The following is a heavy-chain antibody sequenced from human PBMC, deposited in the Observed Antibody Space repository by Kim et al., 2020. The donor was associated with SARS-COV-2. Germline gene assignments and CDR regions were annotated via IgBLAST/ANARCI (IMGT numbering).Heavy chain of an antibody. Sequence: SETLSLTCTVSGGSISSGGYYWSWIRQHPGKGLEWIGYIYYSGSTYYNPSLKSRVTISVDTSKNQFSLKLSSVTAADTAVYYCARDPLFGMGRTGFDPWGQGTLVTVSS. D-gene: IGHD3-10*02. CDR1: GGSISSGGYY. J-gene: IGHJ5*02. CDR2: IYYSGST. V-gene: IGHV4-31*03. CDR3: ARDPLFGMGRTGFDP.